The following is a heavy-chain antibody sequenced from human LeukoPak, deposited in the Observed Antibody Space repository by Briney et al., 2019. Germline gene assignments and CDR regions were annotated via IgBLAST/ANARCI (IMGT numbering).Heavy chain of an antibody. V-gene: IGHV4-34*01. D-gene: IGHD3-22*01. CDR3: ARGVGTYADSSGY. J-gene: IGHJ4*02. CDR1: GGSFSGYY. CDR2: INHSGST. Sequence: SETLSLTCAVYGGSFSGYYLSWIRQPPGKGLEWIGEINHSGSTNYNPSLKSRVTISVDTSKNQFSLKLSSVTAADTAVYYCARGVGTYADSSGYWGQGTLVTVSS.